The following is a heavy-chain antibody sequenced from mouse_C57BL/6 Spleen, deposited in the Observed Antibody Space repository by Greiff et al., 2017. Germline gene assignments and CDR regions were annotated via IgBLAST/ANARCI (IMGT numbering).Heavy chain of an antibody. V-gene: IGHV1-81*01. CDR2: IYPRSGNT. CDR1: GYTFTSYG. CDR3: TRSYGSSYQFAY. Sequence: VNVVESGAELARPGASVKLSCKASGYTFTSYGISWVKQRTGQGLEWIGEIYPRSGNTYYNEKFKGKATLTAAKSSSTAYMELRSLTSEDSAVYCCTRSYGSSYQFAYWGQGTLVTVSA. J-gene: IGHJ3*01. D-gene: IGHD1-1*01.